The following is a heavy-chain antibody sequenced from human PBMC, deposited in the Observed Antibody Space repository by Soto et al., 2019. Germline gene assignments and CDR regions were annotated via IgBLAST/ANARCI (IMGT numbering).Heavy chain of an antibody. CDR3: ARFRVVANRGYYYYGMDV. V-gene: IGHV4-4*07. D-gene: IGHD3-10*01. J-gene: IGHJ6*02. Sequence: SETLSLTCTVSGGSISTYYWSWIRQPAGKGLEWVGRIYTSGSPTYNPSLKSRVTISVDTSKNQFSLKLSSVTAADTAVYYCARFRVVANRGYYYYGMDVWGQGTTVTVSS. CDR2: IYTSGSP. CDR1: GGSISTYY.